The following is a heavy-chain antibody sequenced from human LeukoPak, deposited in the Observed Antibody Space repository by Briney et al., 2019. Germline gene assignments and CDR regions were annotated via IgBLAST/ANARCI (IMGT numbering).Heavy chain of an antibody. D-gene: IGHD6-19*01. CDR3: AGPPQAGPFDY. CDR2: INPDGSDK. Sequence: GGSLRLSCAGSGFIFRDYWLTWVRQAPGKGMEWVANINPDGSDKNYVASLKGRFTIFRDNAKNLLFLQMNSLRVEDTAVYYCAGPPQAGPFDYWGQGTLVTVSS. V-gene: IGHV3-7*01. J-gene: IGHJ4*02. CDR1: GFIFRDYW.